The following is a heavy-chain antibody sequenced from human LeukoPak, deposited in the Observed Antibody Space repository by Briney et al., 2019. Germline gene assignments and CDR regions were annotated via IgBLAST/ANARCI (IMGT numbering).Heavy chain of an antibody. CDR2: IQFDGSEE. J-gene: IGHJ4*02. CDR3: ARGLARGADY. V-gene: IGHV3-30*02. Sequence: PGGSLRLSCAASGFIFSTYGMHWVRQAPGKGLEWVAFIQFDGSEEFYADSVKGRFTISRDNAKNTLYLQMNSLRAEDTAVYYCARGLARGADYWGQGTLVTVSS. D-gene: IGHD3-10*01. CDR1: GFIFSTYG.